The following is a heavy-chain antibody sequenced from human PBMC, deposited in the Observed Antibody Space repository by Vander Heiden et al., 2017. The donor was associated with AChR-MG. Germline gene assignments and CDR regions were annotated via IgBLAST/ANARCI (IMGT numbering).Heavy chain of an antibody. J-gene: IGHJ6*02. Sequence: QGQLVESGGGGVQPGRSVRPSCAASGVTFSSYAMHWVRQALGKGLGWVAVVGYDGSNKYYGDSVKGRFTISRDNSKNTLYLQMNSLRAEDTAVYYCARSGYCSGGSCYYEGGVDVWGQGTTVTVSS. CDR2: VGYDGSNK. V-gene: IGHV3-33*01. D-gene: IGHD2-15*01. CDR3: ARSGYCSGGSCYYEGGVDV. CDR1: GVTFSSYA.